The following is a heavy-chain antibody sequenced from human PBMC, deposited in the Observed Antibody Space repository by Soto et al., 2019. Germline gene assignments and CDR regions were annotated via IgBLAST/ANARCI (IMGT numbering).Heavy chain of an antibody. V-gene: IGHV4-39*01. Sequence: SETLSLTCTVSGGSISSGGFYWGWMRQPPGKRLQWIASISYSDGSFYNSSLKSRLTISVDTSKNQFSLSLRSVTAADTAVYYCASHRTFWPFDSWGQGTVVTVSS. CDR3: ASHRTFWPFDS. CDR2: ISYSDGS. CDR1: GGSISSGGFY. J-gene: IGHJ4*02. D-gene: IGHD2-8*01.